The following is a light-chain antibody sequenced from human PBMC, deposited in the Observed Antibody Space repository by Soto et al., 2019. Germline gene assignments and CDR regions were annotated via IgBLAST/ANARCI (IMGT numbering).Light chain of an antibody. V-gene: IGLV2-14*01. Sequence: LTQPASVYGSPGQSITISCNGTSSDVGAYNYDSWYQQYPGEAPKVIIYDVSHRPAGVSNRFSGSKSGNTASLTISGLQTQDEADYYCSSYTSATTYVFGTGTKVTVL. CDR3: SSYTSATTYV. CDR2: DVS. CDR1: SSDVGAYNY. J-gene: IGLJ1*01.